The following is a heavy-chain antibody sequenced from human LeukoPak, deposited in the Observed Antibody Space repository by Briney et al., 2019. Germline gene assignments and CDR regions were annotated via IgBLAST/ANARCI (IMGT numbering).Heavy chain of an antibody. CDR1: GFTFSSYG. J-gene: IGHJ4*02. D-gene: IGHD1-26*01. V-gene: IGHV3-30*02. CDR3: AKVGWSWELLFDY. CDR2: IRYDGSNK. Sequence: GGSLRLSCTASGFTFSSYGMHWVRQAPGKGLEWVAFIRYDGSNKYYADSVKGRFTISRDNSKNTLYLQMNSLRAEDTAVYYCAKVGWSWELLFDYWGQGTLVTVSS.